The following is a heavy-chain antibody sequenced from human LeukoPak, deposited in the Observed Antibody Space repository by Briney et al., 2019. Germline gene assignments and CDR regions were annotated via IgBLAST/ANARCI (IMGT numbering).Heavy chain of an antibody. CDR3: ARGGTTLLLTNWFDP. D-gene: IGHD1-1*01. Sequence: SETLSLTCTVSGGSISSSSYYWSWIRQPPGKGLEWIGYIYYSGSTNYNPSLKSRVTISVDTSKNQFSLKLSSVTAADTAVYFCARGGTTLLLTNWFDPWGQGTLVTVSS. CDR2: IYYSGST. V-gene: IGHV4-61*05. CDR1: GGSISSSSYY. J-gene: IGHJ5*02.